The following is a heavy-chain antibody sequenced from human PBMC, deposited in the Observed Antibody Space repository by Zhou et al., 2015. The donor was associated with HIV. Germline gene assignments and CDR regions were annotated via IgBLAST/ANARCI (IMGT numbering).Heavy chain of an antibody. D-gene: IGHD1-26*01. Sequence: QVQLVESGGGVVQPGKSLRLSCAGSGFSFSRYGMHWVRQAPGKGLEWVAMIWYDGNHKYYEDSVKGRFTISRDNSKNTLDLQMNSLSVGDTAIYYCVRGATTWYSSGYYGMDVWGLGTAV. CDR3: VRGATTWYSSGYYGMDV. CDR2: IWYDGNHK. V-gene: IGHV3-33*01. J-gene: IGHJ6*02. CDR1: GFSFSRYG.